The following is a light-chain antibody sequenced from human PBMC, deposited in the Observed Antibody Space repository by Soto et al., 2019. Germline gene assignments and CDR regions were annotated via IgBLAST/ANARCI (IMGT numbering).Light chain of an antibody. CDR3: QQYGSSGT. Sequence: TQSPSSLSASVGDRVTITFRSGQGIGNDLAWYQQKPGQAPRLLIYGASNRATGIPDRFSGSGSGTDFTLTISRLEPEDFAVYYCQQYGSSGTFGQGTKVDIK. CDR1: QGIGND. CDR2: GAS. V-gene: IGKV3-20*01. J-gene: IGKJ1*01.